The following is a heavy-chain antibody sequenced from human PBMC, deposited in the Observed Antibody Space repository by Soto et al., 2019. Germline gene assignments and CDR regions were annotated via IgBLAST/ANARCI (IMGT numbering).Heavy chain of an antibody. V-gene: IGHV1-18*01. CDR1: GYTFTSYG. Sequence: QVQLVQSGAEVKKPGASVKVSCKASGYTFTSYGISWVRQAPGQGLEWMGWISAYNGNTKYAEKLQGRVTMTTDRXTTTAYMQLRSLRSDDSAVYYCARDSVAVAGTDFDYWGQGTLVTVSS. D-gene: IGHD6-19*01. J-gene: IGHJ4*02. CDR2: ISAYNGNT. CDR3: ARDSVAVAGTDFDY.